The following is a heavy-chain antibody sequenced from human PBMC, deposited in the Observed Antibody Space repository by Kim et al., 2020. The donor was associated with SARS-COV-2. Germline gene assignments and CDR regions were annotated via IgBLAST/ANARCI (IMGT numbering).Heavy chain of an antibody. CDR3: ATEARQQLVSWFDP. CDR2: ISYDGTHK. D-gene: IGHD6-13*01. V-gene: IGHV3-30*01. J-gene: IGHJ5*02. CDR1: GFTFSTYA. Sequence: GGSLRLSCAASGFTFSTYAMHWVRQAPGKGLEWVSVISYDGTHKFYADSVKGRFTISKDNSKNMLFLQMDSLRTEDTAVYYCATEARQQLVSWFDPWGQGTLVTVSS.